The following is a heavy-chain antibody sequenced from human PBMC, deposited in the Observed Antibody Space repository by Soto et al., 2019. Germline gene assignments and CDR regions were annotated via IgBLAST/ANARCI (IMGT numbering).Heavy chain of an antibody. CDR1: GGSISSGGYY. CDR3: ARRVAAAGNDEKFDY. J-gene: IGHJ4*02. CDR2: IYYSGST. V-gene: IGHV4-31*03. D-gene: IGHD6-13*01. Sequence: SETLSLTCTVSGGSISSGGYYWSWIRQHPGKGLEWIGYIYYSGSTYYNPSLKSRVTISVDTSKNQFSLKLSSVTAADTAVYYCARRVAAAGNDEKFDYWGQGTLVNVSS.